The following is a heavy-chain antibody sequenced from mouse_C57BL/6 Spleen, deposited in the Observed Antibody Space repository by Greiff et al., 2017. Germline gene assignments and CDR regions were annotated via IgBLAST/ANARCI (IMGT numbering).Heavy chain of an antibody. CDR2: ISSGGDYI. Sequence: EVQGVESGEGLVKPGGSLKLSCAASGFTFSSYAMSWVRQTPEKRLEWVAYISSGGDYIYYADTVKGRFTISRDNARNTLYLQRSSLKSEDTAMYYCTRGHYYGPYCDVWGTGTTVTVSS. J-gene: IGHJ1*03. D-gene: IGHD1-2*01. CDR3: TRGHYYGPYCDV. V-gene: IGHV5-9-1*02. CDR1: GFTFSSYA.